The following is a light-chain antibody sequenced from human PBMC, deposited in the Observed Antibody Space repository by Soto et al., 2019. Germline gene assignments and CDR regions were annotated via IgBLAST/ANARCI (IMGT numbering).Light chain of an antibody. CDR3: QQYGSLSWT. Sequence: EIVLTQSPATLSLSPGEKPTLSCRASQSVSSYLAWYQQKPGQAPRLLIYDASNRASGIPARFSGSGSGTDFTLTISSLEPEDFAVYHCQQYGSLSWTFGQGTKVDIK. V-gene: IGKV3-11*01. J-gene: IGKJ1*01. CDR2: DAS. CDR1: QSVSSY.